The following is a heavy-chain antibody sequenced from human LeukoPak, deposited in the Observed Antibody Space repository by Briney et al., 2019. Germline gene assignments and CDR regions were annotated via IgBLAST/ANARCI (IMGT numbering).Heavy chain of an antibody. V-gene: IGHV3-66*02. Sequence: PGGSLRLSCAASGFTVSSNYMSWVRQAPGKGLEWVSVIYSGGSTYYADSVRGRFTISRDNSKNTLYLQMNSLRAEDTAVYYCARARYQSSGWYLGWFDPWGQGTLVTVSS. D-gene: IGHD6-19*01. CDR1: GFTVSSNY. CDR2: IYSGGST. CDR3: ARARYQSSGWYLGWFDP. J-gene: IGHJ5*02.